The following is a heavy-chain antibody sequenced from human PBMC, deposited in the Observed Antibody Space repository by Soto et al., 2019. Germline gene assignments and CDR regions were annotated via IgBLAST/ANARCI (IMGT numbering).Heavy chain of an antibody. V-gene: IGHV1-69*13. CDR1: GGSFTYT. CDR3: ARLHSEGTYGMDV. J-gene: IGHJ6*02. Sequence: SVKVSCKASGGSFTYTLSWVRQAPGQALEWMGGIIPIFGTANYAQKFQGRVTITADESTKTAYMELSTLRSEDTAVYYGARLHSEGTYGMDVWGQGTTVTVSS. CDR2: IIPIFGTA. D-gene: IGHD5-18*01.